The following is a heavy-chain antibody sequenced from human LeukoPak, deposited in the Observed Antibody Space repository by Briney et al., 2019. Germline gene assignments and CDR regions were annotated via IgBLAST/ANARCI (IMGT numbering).Heavy chain of an antibody. V-gene: IGHV3-23*01. J-gene: IGHJ5*02. CDR3: AKSLHNWNSGPES. CDR1: GFTFSSYA. Sequence: TGGSLRLSCAASGFTFSSYAMTWARQAPGKGLEWVSVISGSGADASYADSVKGRFTISRDDSKNTLYLQMSSLRAEDTAIYYCAKSLHNWNSGPESWGQGTLVTVSS. CDR2: ISGSGADA. D-gene: IGHD1-7*01.